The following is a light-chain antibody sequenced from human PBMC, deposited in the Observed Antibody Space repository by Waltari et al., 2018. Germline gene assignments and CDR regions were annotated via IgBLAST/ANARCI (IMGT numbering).Light chain of an antibody. CDR1: NSNIGSKF. V-gene: IGLV1-47*01. J-gene: IGLJ2*01. CDR3: AAWDDSLSGVL. CDR2: GNN. Sequence: QSVMTQPPSASGTPGQSVTISCSGSNSNIGSKFVYWYQHLPGTAPKLLIYGNNQRPLGVSDRFSGSKSGTSASLAISGLRSEDEGDYYCAAWDDSLSGVLFGGGTKLTVL.